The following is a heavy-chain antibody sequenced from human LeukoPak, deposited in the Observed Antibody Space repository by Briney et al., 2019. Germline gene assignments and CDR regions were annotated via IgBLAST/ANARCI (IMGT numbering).Heavy chain of an antibody. CDR3: ARRNLIAAALK. J-gene: IGHJ4*02. Sequence: SETLSLTCAVYGVSLNGHYWSWIRQPPGKGLEWIGESGHRGGTKFNPSLKSRVTISADTSKNQFSLKMSSVTAADTAVYYCARRNLIAAALKWGQGTLVTVSS. CDR1: GVSLNGHY. D-gene: IGHD6-13*01. CDR2: SGHRGGT. V-gene: IGHV4-34*01.